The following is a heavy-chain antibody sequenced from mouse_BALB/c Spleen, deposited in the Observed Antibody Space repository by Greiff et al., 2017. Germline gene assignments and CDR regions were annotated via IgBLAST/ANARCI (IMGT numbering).Heavy chain of an antibody. J-gene: IGHJ4*01. Sequence: VQLQQSGAELAKPGASVKMSCTASGYTFTSYWMHWVKQRPGQGLEWIGYINPSTGYTEYNQKFKDKATLTADKSSSTAYMQLSSLTSEDAAVYYCAYGNPTMGYRGQGTSGTVSS. CDR3: AYGNPTMGY. V-gene: IGHV1-7*01. CDR2: INPSTGYT. D-gene: IGHD2-1*01. CDR1: GYTFTSYW.